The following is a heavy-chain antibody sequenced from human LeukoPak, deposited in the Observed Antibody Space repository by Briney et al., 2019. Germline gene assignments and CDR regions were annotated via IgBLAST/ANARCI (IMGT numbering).Heavy chain of an antibody. Sequence: ASVKVSCKASGYTFTSYDINWVRQATGQGLEWMGWMNPNSGNTGYAQKFQGRVTMTRNTSISTAYTELSSLRSEDTAVYYCARSYDYVWGSYRHDFDYWGQGTLVTVSS. D-gene: IGHD3-16*02. CDR2: MNPNSGNT. CDR1: GYTFTSYD. J-gene: IGHJ4*02. CDR3: ARSYDYVWGSYRHDFDY. V-gene: IGHV1-8*01.